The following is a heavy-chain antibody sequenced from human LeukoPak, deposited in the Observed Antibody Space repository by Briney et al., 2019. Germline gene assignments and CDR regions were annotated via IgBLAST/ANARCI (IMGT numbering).Heavy chain of an antibody. V-gene: IGHV4-59*01. CDR1: GGSXGSYH. D-gene: IGHD5/OR15-5a*01. CDR2: IHYTWNT. J-gene: IGHJ6*02. Sequence: ETLSLTCSVSGGSXGSYHWSWIRQPPGKGLEWIGYIHYTWNTKYNPSLKSRVYISLDRSNKQFSLRLSSVTAADTAVYYCARVASKGGKDVWGQGTTVIVSS. CDR3: ARVASKGGKDV.